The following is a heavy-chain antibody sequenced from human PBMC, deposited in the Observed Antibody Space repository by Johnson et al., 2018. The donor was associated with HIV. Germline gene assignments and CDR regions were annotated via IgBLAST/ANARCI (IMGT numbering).Heavy chain of an antibody. CDR3: ARVSSIAALWDAFDI. Sequence: QEKLVESGGGVVQPGRSLRLSCASSGFTFSSYAMHWVRQAPGKGLEWVAIISYDGTNKYYADSVKGRFTISRDNSKNTLYLQMNSLRAEDTAMYYCARVSSIAALWDAFDIWGQGTMVTVSS. CDR2: ISYDGTNK. J-gene: IGHJ3*02. V-gene: IGHV3-30-3*01. D-gene: IGHD6-6*01. CDR1: GFTFSSYA.